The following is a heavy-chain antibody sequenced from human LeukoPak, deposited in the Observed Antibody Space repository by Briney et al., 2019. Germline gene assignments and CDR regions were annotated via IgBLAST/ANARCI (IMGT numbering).Heavy chain of an antibody. D-gene: IGHD2/OR15-2a*01. CDR3: ALLSGGTFDY. V-gene: IGHV3-53*01. CDR1: GFVVTANY. Sequence: GGSLRLSCAASGFVVTANYLAWARQAPGKGLEWVSTFSNGGVPFYGDSVKGRSTISRDESTNTFSLQLDSLRVEDMGVYYCALLSGGTFDYWGQGTQVTVAS. J-gene: IGHJ4*02. CDR2: FSNGGVP.